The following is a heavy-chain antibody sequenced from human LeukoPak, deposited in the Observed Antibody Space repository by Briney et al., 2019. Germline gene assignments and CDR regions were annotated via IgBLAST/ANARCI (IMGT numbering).Heavy chain of an antibody. CDR1: GFTFSNYW. J-gene: IGHJ4*02. Sequence: PGGSLRLSCVASGFTFSNYWMSWVRQAPGKGLEWVANIKQDGSEEHYVDSVKGRFTISRDNAKNSLYLQMTSLRAEDTAVYCCARDRGSGSYYSQDWGQGTLVTVSS. V-gene: IGHV3-7*01. D-gene: IGHD3-10*01. CDR3: ARDRGSGSYYSQD. CDR2: IKQDGSEE.